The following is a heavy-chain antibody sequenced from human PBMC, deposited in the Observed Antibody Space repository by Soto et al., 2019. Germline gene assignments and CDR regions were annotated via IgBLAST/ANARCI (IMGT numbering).Heavy chain of an antibody. Sequence: SVKVSCKASGGTFSSYAISWVRQAPGQGLEWMGGIIPIFGTANYAQKFQGRVTITADESTSTAYMELSSLRSEDTAVYYCARGPEDYYYDGSGPTTEYYGMDVWGQGTTVTVSS. V-gene: IGHV1-69*13. CDR2: IIPIFGTA. D-gene: IGHD3-22*01. CDR1: GGTFSSYA. CDR3: ARGPEDYYYDGSGPTTEYYGMDV. J-gene: IGHJ6*02.